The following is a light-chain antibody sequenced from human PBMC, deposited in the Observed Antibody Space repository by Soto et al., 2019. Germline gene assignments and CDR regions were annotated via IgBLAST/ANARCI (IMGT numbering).Light chain of an antibody. J-gene: IGKJ4*01. CDR1: QSVGNN. CDR2: EAS. Sequence: EIVLTQSPATLSLSPGERATLSCRASQSVGNNLAWYQQKPGQAPGLLIYEASTRATGIPARFSGSGSGTDFTRTISSLEPEDFAVYYCQQQANWPLTFGGGTKVEIK. V-gene: IGKV3-11*01. CDR3: QQQANWPLT.